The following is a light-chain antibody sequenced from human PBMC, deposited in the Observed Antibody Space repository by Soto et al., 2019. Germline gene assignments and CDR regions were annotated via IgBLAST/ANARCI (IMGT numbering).Light chain of an antibody. CDR3: QSYDTRLSGYV. V-gene: IGLV1-40*01. Sequence: QSVLTQPPSVSGAPGQRVTISCTGSSSNIGAGYDVHWYQHLPGTAPKLLIYGNTNRPSGVPDRFSGSRSGTTASLAITGLRPDDEADYYCQSYDTRLSGYVFATGTKLTV. J-gene: IGLJ1*01. CDR2: GNT. CDR1: SSNIGAGYD.